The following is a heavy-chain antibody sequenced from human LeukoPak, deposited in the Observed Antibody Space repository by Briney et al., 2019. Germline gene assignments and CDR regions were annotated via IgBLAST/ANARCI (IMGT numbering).Heavy chain of an antibody. J-gene: IGHJ4*01. V-gene: IGHV1-2*02. D-gene: IGHD3-16*01. Sequence: ASVKVSCKASGYTFTGYYMHWVRQAPGQGLEFMGWINPDSGFTNYAQKFKGRVTMTRDTSISTAYLEVRSLTSDDTAVYYCAPTAEAYTSWWKVWGQGTLVTVSS. CDR2: INPDSGFT. CDR3: APTAEAYTSWWKV. CDR1: GYTFTGYY.